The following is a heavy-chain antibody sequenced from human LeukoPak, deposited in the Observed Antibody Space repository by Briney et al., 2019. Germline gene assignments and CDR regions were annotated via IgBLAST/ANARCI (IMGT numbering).Heavy chain of an antibody. CDR3: ARGDYGGDYFDY. CDR1: GFTFSDHY. J-gene: IGHJ4*02. D-gene: IGHD4-23*01. V-gene: IGHV3-11*05. CDR2: ISSGSTYT. Sequence: GGSLRLSCEVSGFTFSDHYMSWIRQAPGKRLEWVSYISSGSTYTNYADSVEGRFTISRDNAKNSLYLQMNSLRAEDTAVFYCARGDYGGDYFDYWGQGTLVTVSS.